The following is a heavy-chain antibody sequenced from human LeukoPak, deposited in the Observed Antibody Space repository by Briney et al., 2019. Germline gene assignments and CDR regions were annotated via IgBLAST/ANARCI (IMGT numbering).Heavy chain of an antibody. V-gene: IGHV3-7*01. CDR1: GFTFSSYG. D-gene: IGHD1-7*01. CDR2: IKQDGSEK. CDR3: ASYNWNYNWFDP. Sequence: GGSLRLSCAASGFTFSSYGMSWVRQAPGKGLEWVANIKQDGSEKYYVDSVKGRFTISRDNAKNSLYLQMNSLRAEDTAVYYCASYNWNYNWFDPWGQGTLVTVSS. J-gene: IGHJ5*02.